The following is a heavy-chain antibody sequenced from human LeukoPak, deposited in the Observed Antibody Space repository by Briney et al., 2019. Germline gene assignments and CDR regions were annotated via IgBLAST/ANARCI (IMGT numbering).Heavy chain of an antibody. CDR1: GYTFTIYG. J-gene: IGHJ4*02. CDR2: ISAYNGNT. CDR3: ARSTGYGSGSYYNPPRFDY. V-gene: IGHV1-18*01. Sequence: ASVTVSCKASGYTFTIYGISWVRQAPGQGLEWMGWISAYNGNTNYAQKLQGRVTMTTDTSTSTAYMELRSLRSDDTAVYYCARSTGYGSGSYYNPPRFDYWGQGTLVTVSS. D-gene: IGHD3-10*01.